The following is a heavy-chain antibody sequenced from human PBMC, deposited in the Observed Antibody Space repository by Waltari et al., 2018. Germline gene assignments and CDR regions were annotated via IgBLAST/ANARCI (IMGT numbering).Heavy chain of an antibody. CDR3: ATGRYRFFDY. V-gene: IGHV3-53*01. CDR1: GFTFSSNF. D-gene: IGHD1-26*01. CDR2: NYNDGTT. J-gene: IGHJ4*02. Sequence: EVQLVESGGGSIQPGGSLSLSCGALGFTFSSNFMSWVRQAPGKGLEWVSINYNDGTTYYGDSVKGRFTIYRDNSKSTMYLQMNTLRTEDTAVYYCATGRYRFFDYWGQGTLVTVSS.